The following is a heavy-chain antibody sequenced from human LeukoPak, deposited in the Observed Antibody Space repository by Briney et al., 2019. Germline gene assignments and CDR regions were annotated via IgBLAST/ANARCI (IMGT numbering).Heavy chain of an antibody. CDR3: ANLYCSGGNCCSYYYYGMDV. D-gene: IGHD2-15*01. J-gene: IGHJ6*02. CDR1: GFTFSSDW. Sequence: GGSLTLSCAASGFTFSSDWMSWVRQAPGKGLEWVSAISGSGGSTYYADSVKGRFTISRDNSKNTLYLQMNSLRAEDTAVYYCANLYCSGGNCCSYYYYGMDVWGQGTTVTVSS. CDR2: ISGSGGST. V-gene: IGHV3-23*01.